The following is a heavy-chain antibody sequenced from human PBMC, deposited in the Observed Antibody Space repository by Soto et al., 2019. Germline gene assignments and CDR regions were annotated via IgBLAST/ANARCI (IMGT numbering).Heavy chain of an antibody. CDR1: GDSISNSRFY. V-gene: IGHV4-39*01. D-gene: IGHD3-22*01. CDR3: ARDFFDSSDYTTNWFDL. CDR2: IYHTGNA. J-gene: IGHJ5*02. Sequence: PSETLSITCSVSGDSISNSRFYWAWIRQPPGEGLEWIGSIYHTGNAYYNPSLKSRVTISVDTSKNQFSLKLTSVTAADAALYYCARDFFDSSDYTTNWFDLWGQGTLVTVSS.